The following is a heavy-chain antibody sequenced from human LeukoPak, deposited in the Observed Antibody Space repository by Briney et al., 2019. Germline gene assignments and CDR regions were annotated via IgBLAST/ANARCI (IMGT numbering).Heavy chain of an antibody. J-gene: IGHJ4*02. Sequence: QTGGSLRLSCAVSGVNFSSYWMSWVRQAPGKGLEWVSFIYSDNTHYSDSVKGRFTISRDNSKNTLYLQMNSLRAEDTAVYYCARRAGAYSHPYDYWGQGTLVTVSS. D-gene: IGHD4/OR15-4a*01. CDR2: IYSDNT. CDR3: ARRAGAYSHPYDY. V-gene: IGHV3-53*01. CDR1: GVNFSSYW.